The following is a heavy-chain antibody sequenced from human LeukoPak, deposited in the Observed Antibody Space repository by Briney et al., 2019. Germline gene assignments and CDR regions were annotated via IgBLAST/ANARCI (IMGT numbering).Heavy chain of an antibody. CDR2: IQSDGTNE. Sequence: GGSLRLSCAASGFSFSNNGMHWVRQAPGKGLEWVAFIQSDGTNEYYADPVKGRFTISRDNSKNTLYLQINSLRAEDTALYYCAKARGTYCVDSWGQGTLVTVSS. CDR1: GFSFSNNG. J-gene: IGHJ4*02. V-gene: IGHV3-30*02. D-gene: IGHD1-26*01. CDR3: AKARGTYCVDS.